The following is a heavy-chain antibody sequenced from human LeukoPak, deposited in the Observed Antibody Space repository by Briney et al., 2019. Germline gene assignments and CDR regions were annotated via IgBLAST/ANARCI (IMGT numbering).Heavy chain of an antibody. D-gene: IGHD4-23*01. CDR3: ARDLTTVVTRGVFDP. V-gene: IGHV1-46*01. CDR1: GYTFTSYY. CDR2: INPSGGST. Sequence: ASVKVSCKASGYTFTSYYMHWVRQAPGQGLEWMGIINPSGGSTSYAQKFQGRVTMTRDTSTSTVYMQLSSLRSEDTAVYYCARDLTTVVTRGVFDPWGQGTLVTVSS. J-gene: IGHJ5*02.